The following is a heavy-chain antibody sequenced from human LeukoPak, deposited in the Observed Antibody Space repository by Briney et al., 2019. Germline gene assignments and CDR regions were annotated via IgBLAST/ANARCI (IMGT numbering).Heavy chain of an antibody. CDR3: AKASRYSGSFSPDY. J-gene: IGHJ4*02. Sequence: PGGSLRLSCAASGFTFSSSAMSWVRQAPGKGLEWVSSISGSGSGGSTYYADSVKGRFTISRDNSKSTLFLQMNSLRAEDTAVYYCAKASRYSGSFSPDYWGQGTLVTVSS. CDR2: ISGSGSGGST. V-gene: IGHV3-23*01. D-gene: IGHD1-26*01. CDR1: GFTFSSSA.